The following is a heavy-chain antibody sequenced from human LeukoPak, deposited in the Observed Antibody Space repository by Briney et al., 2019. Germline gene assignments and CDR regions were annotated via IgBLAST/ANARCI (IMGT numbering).Heavy chain of an antibody. CDR2: IYYSGST. CDR1: GGSISSYY. V-gene: IGHV4-59*01. J-gene: IGHJ6*02. D-gene: IGHD6-13*01. CDR3: ARGSSSWYRRGMDV. Sequence: PSETLSLTCTVSGGSISSYYWSWIRQPPGKGLEWIGYIYYSGSTNYNPSLKSRVTISADTSKNQFSLKLSSVTAADTAVYYCARGSSSWYRRGMDVWGQGTTVTVSS.